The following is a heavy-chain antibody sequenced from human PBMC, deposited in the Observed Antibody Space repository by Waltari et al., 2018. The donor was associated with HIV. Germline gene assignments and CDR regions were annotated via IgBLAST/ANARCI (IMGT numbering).Heavy chain of an antibody. Sequence: QLIQSTSALKRPGASVTISCQVSGYPLSDLSMQWVRQGRGQRLEWMGGFDPKNGKPVDSQRFWGRVSLAEDTSEDTAFLELNRLTSDDTAVYYCVTLYNESPLYSNFWGRGTLVTV. CDR2: FDPKNGKP. V-gene: IGHV1-24*01. CDR1: GYPLSDLS. CDR3: VTLYNESPLYSNF. J-gene: IGHJ1*01. D-gene: IGHD2-15*01.